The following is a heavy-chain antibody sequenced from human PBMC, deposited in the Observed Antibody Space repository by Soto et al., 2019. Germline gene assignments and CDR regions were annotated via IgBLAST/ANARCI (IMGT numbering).Heavy chain of an antibody. CDR2: INQDGSER. J-gene: IGHJ4*02. CDR1: GVTFGDYW. Sequence: PGRTLRLSCAASGVTFGDYWMSWVRQGPGRGLEWVANINQDGSERYYVDSVKGRFTISRDNAKNSLYLQMNSLRGEVTAVYYCARAGGPGTVDYWGQGTLVTVSS. D-gene: IGHD6-13*01. CDR3: ARAGGPGTVDY. V-gene: IGHV3-7*01.